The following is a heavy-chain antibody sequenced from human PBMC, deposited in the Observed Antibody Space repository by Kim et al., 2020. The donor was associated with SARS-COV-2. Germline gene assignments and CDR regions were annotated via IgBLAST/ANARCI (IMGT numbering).Heavy chain of an antibody. Sequence: TYYPDSDKGRFTISRNNSKNTLYLQMNSLRADDTAVYYCAGQIAVAGIDYWGQGTLVTVSS. CDR2: T. J-gene: IGHJ4*02. D-gene: IGHD6-19*01. CDR3: AGQIAVAGIDY. V-gene: IGHV3-53*01.